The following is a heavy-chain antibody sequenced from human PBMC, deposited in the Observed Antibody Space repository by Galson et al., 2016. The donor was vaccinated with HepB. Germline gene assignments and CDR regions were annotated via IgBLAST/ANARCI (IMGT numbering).Heavy chain of an antibody. V-gene: IGHV3-9*01. D-gene: IGHD2-2*03. J-gene: IGHJ6*04. CDR2: ISWNSGNI. CDR1: GFNFESYA. CDR3: AKAMWRDRVGMVDVVPRAMGV. Sequence: SLRLSCAVSGFNFESYAMHWVRQVPGKGLEWLSGISWNSGNIGYADSVKGRFTTSRDNAKNSLYLQMNSLRPEDTALYYCAKAMWRDRVGMVDVVPRAMGVWGKGTTVIVS.